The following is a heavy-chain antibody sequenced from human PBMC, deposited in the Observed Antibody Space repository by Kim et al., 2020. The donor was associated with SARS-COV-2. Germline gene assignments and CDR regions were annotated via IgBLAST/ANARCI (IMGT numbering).Heavy chain of an antibody. CDR2: T. CDR3: ARVGRTMADY. J-gene: IGHJ4*02. D-gene: IGHD3-10*01. V-gene: IGHV1-46*01. Sequence: TSYAQKFQGRVTMTRDTSTSTVYMELSSLRSEDTAVYYCARVGRTMADYWGQGTLVTVSS.